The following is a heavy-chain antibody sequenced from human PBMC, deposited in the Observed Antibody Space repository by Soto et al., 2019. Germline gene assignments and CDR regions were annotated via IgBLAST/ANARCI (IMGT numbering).Heavy chain of an antibody. CDR2: IYYSGST. Sequence: PSETLSLTCTVSGGSISSYYWSWIRQPPGKGLEWIGYIYYSGSTNYNPSLKSRVTISVDTSKNQFSLKLSSVTAGDTAVYYCARDGSGSYTWFDPWGQGTLVTVSS. V-gene: IGHV4-59*01. J-gene: IGHJ5*02. CDR3: ARDGSGSYTWFDP. CDR1: GGSISSYY. D-gene: IGHD3-10*01.